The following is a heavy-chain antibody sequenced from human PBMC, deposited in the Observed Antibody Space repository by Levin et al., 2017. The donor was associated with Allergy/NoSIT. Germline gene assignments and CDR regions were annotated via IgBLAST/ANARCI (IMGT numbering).Heavy chain of an antibody. J-gene: IGHJ4*02. CDR1: GFSFTTSQVG. CDR2: IYWDEDE. V-gene: IGHV2-5*02. Sequence: GSGPTLVKPTDTLTLTCTFTGFSFTTSQVGVGWIRQPPGKALEWLAVIYWDEDERYSPSLRSRLTITKDPSKNQVVLTMTNMDPVDTGTYYCARVLVDANEAFDYWGQGTLVTVSS. CDR3: ARVLVDANEAFDY. D-gene: IGHD2-8*01.